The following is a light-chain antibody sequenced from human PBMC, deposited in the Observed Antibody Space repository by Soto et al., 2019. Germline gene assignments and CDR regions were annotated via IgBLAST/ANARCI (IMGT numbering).Light chain of an antibody. CDR1: QSVTCY. CDR3: QQYNSYSET. J-gene: IGKJ1*01. CDR2: GAS. Sequence: DIQMTQSPSSLSGSVGDIVTITCRASQSVTCYLNWYQQKPGKAPELLIYGASPLQSGVPSRFSGSGSGTEFTLTISSLQPDDFATYYCQQYNSYSETFGQGTKVDIK. V-gene: IGKV1-5*01.